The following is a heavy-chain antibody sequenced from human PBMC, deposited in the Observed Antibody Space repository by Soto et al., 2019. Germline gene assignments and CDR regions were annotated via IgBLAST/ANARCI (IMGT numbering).Heavy chain of an antibody. CDR2: IKPDESEN. CDR1: GFTFSDSW. V-gene: IGHV3-7*04. J-gene: IGHJ5*02. Sequence: EVQLVESGGGLVQPGGSLRLSCTASGFTFSDSWMTWVRQAPGKGLEWVARIKPDESENKYADSVKGRFSISRDNAKNSMYLQMDSLRGEDTAVYYCVRGVRNYASWGEGDLVALSS. CDR3: VRGVRNYAS. D-gene: IGHD1-7*01.